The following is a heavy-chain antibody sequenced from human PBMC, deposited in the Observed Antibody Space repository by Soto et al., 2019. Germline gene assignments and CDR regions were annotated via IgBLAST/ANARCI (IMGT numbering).Heavy chain of an antibody. CDR1: GFVYSTYA. Sequence: VQLVESGGGVVQPGRSLRLSCAASGFVYSTYAMHWVRLSPGKGLEWVALIWNDGTKEYYVDSVKGRFTISRDNSQNTLILQMDSLRAEDTAVYFFVRGIPSQYSSNWLYWYFDLWGRGTQVTVSA. CDR2: IWNDGTKE. V-gene: IGHV3-33*01. CDR3: VRGIPSQYSSNWLYWYFDL. D-gene: IGHD6-13*01. J-gene: IGHJ2*01.